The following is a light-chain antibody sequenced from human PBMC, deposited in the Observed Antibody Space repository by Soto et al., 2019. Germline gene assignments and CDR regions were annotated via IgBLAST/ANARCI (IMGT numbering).Light chain of an antibody. CDR3: QQYYKWPLT. CDR1: QSVSSK. V-gene: IGKV3-15*01. J-gene: IGKJ4*01. CDR2: GAS. Sequence: EIVMTQSPATLSVSPGERATLSCRASQSVSSKLAWYQQKVGQAPRLLIYGASTRAAGIPARFSGSGSGTEFTLTISSLQSEDFEVYYCQQYYKWPLTFGGRATVEIK.